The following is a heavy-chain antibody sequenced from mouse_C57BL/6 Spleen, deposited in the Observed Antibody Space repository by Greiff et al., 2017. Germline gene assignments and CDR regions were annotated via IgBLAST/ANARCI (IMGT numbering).Heavy chain of an antibody. CDR1: GYAFSSSW. J-gene: IGHJ1*03. Sequence: QVQLKESGPELVKPGASVKISCKASGYAFSSSWMNWVKQRPGKGLEWIGRIYPGDGDTNYNGKFKGKATLTADKSSSTAYMQLSSLTSEDSAVYFGARPDYYGSSWGYFDVWGTGTTVTVSS. D-gene: IGHD1-1*01. V-gene: IGHV1-82*01. CDR3: ARPDYYGSSWGYFDV. CDR2: IYPGDGDT.